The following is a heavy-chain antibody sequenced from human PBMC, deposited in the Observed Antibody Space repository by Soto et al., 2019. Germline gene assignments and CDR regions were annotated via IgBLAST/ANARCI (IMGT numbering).Heavy chain of an antibody. V-gene: IGHV4-4*02. CDR3: ARETYGDYVGYFDP. CDR2: IDHSGST. D-gene: IGHD4-17*01. Sequence: SHTLSLTCALSRGSLTSTNWWSSFRYSTEKKLERIGEIDHSGSTNYNPSLKSRVTISVDKSKNQFSLKLSSVTAADTAVYYCARETYGDYVGYFDPWGQG. CDR1: RGSLTSTNW. J-gene: IGHJ5*02.